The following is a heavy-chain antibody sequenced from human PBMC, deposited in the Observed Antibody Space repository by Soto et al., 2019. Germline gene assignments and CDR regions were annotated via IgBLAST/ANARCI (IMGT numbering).Heavy chain of an antibody. CDR3: ARDMVKGGGSAGFDY. V-gene: IGHV1-2*02. CDR2: INPKSGGT. Sequence: ASVKVSCKASGYTFTVYYMHWVRQAPGQGLEWMGWINPKSGGTMYPQKFQGRVTMTWDTSISTAYMALTRLRSDDTAVYYCARDMVKGGGSAGFDYWGQGTLVTVSS. J-gene: IGHJ4*02. D-gene: IGHD1-26*01. CDR1: GYTFTVYY.